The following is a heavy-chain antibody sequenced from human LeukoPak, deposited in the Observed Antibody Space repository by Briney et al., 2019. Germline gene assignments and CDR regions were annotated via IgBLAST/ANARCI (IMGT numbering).Heavy chain of an antibody. D-gene: IGHD2-15*01. V-gene: IGHV4-34*01. CDR2: INHSGST. CDR3: ARDNVCSGGSCYSDPLDY. CDR1: GGSFSGYY. J-gene: IGHJ4*02. Sequence: SETLSLTCAVYGGSFSGYYWSWIRQPPGKGLEWIGEINHSGSTNYNPSLKSRVTISVDTSKNQFSLKLSSVTAADTAVYYCARDNVCSGGSCYSDPLDYWGQGTLVTVSS.